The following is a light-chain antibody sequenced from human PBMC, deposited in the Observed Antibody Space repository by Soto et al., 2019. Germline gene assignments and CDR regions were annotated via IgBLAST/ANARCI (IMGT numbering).Light chain of an antibody. CDR1: SSNIGNNY. CDR3: GTWDSRLRVVV. V-gene: IGLV1-51*01. J-gene: IGLJ2*01. Sequence: QSVLTQPPSVSAAPRQKVAISCSGSSSNIGNNYVSWYHRVPGSAPKLLIYDNNERPSGIPDRFSGSKSGTSATLDITGLQTGDEGDYYCGTWDSRLRVVVFGRGTKLTVL. CDR2: DNN.